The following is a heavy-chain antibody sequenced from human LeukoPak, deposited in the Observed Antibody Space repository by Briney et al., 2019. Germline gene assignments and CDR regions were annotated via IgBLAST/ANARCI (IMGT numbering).Heavy chain of an antibody. J-gene: IGHJ4*02. CDR1: GFTFSSYA. CDR2: ISGSGAGT. Sequence: GGSLRLSCAVSGFTFSSYAMNWVRQAPGKGLEWVSGISGSGAGTYYADSVKGRFTISRDNSKNTLYMQMNSLRAEDTAVYYCAKMVREFYTISYYFDYWGQGTLVTVSS. D-gene: IGHD2-8*01. CDR3: AKMVREFYTISYYFDY. V-gene: IGHV3-23*01.